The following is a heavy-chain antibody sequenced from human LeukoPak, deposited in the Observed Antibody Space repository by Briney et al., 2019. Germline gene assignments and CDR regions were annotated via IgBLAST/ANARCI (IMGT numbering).Heavy chain of an antibody. Sequence: PSETLSLTCTVSGYSISSGYYWGWIRQPPGKGLEWIGSIYHSGSTNYNPSLKSRVTISVDTSKNQFSLKLSSVTAADTAVYYCASFGDGGLGEVDDYWGQGTPVTVSS. CDR2: IYHSGST. CDR1: GYSISSGYY. J-gene: IGHJ4*02. V-gene: IGHV4-38-2*02. D-gene: IGHD4-17*01. CDR3: ASFGDGGLGEVDDY.